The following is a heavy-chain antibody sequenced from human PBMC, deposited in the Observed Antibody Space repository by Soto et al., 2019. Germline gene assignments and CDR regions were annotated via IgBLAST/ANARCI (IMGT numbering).Heavy chain of an antibody. CDR3: VRDTPGYAIDP. CDR2: IWYDGSNK. D-gene: IGHD2-15*01. CDR1: GFTFSTYG. Sequence: QVQLVESGGGVVQPGRSLRLSCAASGFTFSTYGMHWVRQAPGKGLEWVAVIWYDGSNKYYADPVKGRFTVSRDNSKNTLYLQMNSLRAEDTAVYYCVRDTPGYAIDPWGQGTLVTVSS. V-gene: IGHV3-33*01. J-gene: IGHJ5*02.